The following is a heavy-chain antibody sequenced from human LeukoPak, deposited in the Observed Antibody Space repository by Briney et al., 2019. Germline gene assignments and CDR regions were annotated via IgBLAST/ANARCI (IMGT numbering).Heavy chain of an antibody. J-gene: IGHJ6*02. V-gene: IGHV1-2*02. CDR3: ARDLYGSGSYHYYYYGMDV. CDR2: INPNSGGT. D-gene: IGHD3-10*01. CDR1: GYTFTGYY. Sequence: ASVKVSCKAPGYTFTGYYMHWVRQAPGQGLEWMGWINPNSGGTNYAQKFQGRVSMTRDTSISTAYMELSRLTSDDTAVYYCARDLYGSGSYHYYYYGMDVWGQGTTVTVSS.